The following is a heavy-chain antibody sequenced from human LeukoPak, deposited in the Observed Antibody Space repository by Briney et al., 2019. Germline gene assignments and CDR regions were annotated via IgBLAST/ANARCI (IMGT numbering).Heavy chain of an antibody. CDR2: IYPGYSDT. V-gene: IGHV5-51*01. CDR3: ARPSGYSSGWYSTDY. D-gene: IGHD6-19*01. J-gene: IGHJ4*02. CDR1: GYSFTSYW. Sequence: GAPLKISCKGSGYSFTSYWIGWVRQMPGKGLEWMGIIYPGYSDTRYSPSFQGQVTISADKSISTAYLQWSSLKASDTAMYYCARPSGYSSGWYSTDYWGQGTLVTVSS.